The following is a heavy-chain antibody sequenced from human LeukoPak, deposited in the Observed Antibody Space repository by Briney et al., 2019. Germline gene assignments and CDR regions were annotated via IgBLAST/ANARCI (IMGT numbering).Heavy chain of an antibody. CDR2: IDPSDGSR. V-gene: IGHV1-46*01. D-gene: IGHD6-19*01. Sequence: GASVKVSCKASVYTFTNYYMHWVRQAPGQGREWMGIIDPSDGSRSYAQKFQGRVTMTRDTSKSTVYMESSSLRSQDTAVYYCVRAYNRKAVTGPTNAPFDYWGQGTLVSVSS. CDR3: VRAYNRKAVTGPTNAPFDY. J-gene: IGHJ4*02. CDR1: VYTFTNYY.